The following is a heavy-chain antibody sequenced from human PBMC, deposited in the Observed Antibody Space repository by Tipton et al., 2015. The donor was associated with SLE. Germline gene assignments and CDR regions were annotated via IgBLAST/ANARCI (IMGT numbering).Heavy chain of an antibody. Sequence: QVQLVQSGAEVKKPGASVKVSCKASGFTFTSYGISWVRQAPGQGLEWVSVIYRGGSPFFADSVKGRFTISRDNAKNSLYLQMNSLRAEDTAVYYCARGTYYYDSSGPFDYWGQGTLVTVSS. CDR1: GFTFTSYG. CDR2: IYRGGSP. D-gene: IGHD3-22*01. CDR3: ARGTYYYDSSGPFDY. J-gene: IGHJ4*02. V-gene: IGHV3-NL1*01.